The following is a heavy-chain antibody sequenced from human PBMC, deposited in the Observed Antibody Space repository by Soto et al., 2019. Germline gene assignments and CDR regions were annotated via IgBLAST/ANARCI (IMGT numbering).Heavy chain of an antibody. J-gene: IGHJ1*01. CDR1: GYTFTGYY. CDR2: INPNSGGT. CDR3: ARGPDPTVTTAEYFQH. Sequence: QVQLVQSGAEVKKPGASVKVSCKASGYTFTGYYMHWVREAPGQGLEWMGWINPNSGGTNYAQKFQGWVTMTRDTSISTAYMELSRLRSDDTAVYSCARGPDPTVTTAEYFQHWGQGTLVTVSS. D-gene: IGHD4-17*01. V-gene: IGHV1-2*04.